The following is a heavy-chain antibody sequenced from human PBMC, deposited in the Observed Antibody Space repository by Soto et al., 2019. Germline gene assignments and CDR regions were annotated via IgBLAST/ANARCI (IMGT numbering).Heavy chain of an antibody. Sequence: ASVKGSCQASGYTFTGYYIHWVRQAPGQGLEWMGWISAYNGNTNYAQKLQGRVTMTTDTSTSTAYMELRSLRSDDTAVYYCARAPRYSGYDRFDYWGKGTLVTVSS. CDR2: ISAYNGNT. CDR1: GYTFTGYY. CDR3: ARAPRYSGYDRFDY. D-gene: IGHD5-12*01. J-gene: IGHJ4*02. V-gene: IGHV1-18*04.